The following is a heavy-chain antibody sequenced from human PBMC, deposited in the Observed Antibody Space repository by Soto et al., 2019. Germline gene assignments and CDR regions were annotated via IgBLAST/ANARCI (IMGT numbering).Heavy chain of an antibody. Sequence: GGSLRLSCAASGFTVSSNYMSWVRQAPGKGLDWVSVIDSGGSTYYADSVKGRFTISIDNSKNTRYLQMNSLRAEDTAVYYCAKAQATVTMSKGEQLDYYYDMDVWGQGTKVTVSS. D-gene: IGHD4-17*01. CDR3: AKAQATVTMSKGEQLDYYYDMDV. CDR2: IDSGGST. J-gene: IGHJ6*02. CDR1: GFTVSSNY. V-gene: IGHV3-53*01.